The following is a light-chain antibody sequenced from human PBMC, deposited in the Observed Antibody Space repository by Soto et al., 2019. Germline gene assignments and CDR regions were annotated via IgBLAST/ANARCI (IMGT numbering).Light chain of an antibody. V-gene: IGKV3-15*01. CDR3: HQYNNFWT. J-gene: IGKJ1*01. CDR1: QSVSSR. CDR2: GAS. Sequence: EIVMTQSPATLSVSPGERVTLSCRASQSVSSRLAWYHQKPGQSPRLLIYGASTRATGIPARFSGSGSGTEFTLTISSPQSEDFGLYYCHQYNNFWTFGQGTKVEIK.